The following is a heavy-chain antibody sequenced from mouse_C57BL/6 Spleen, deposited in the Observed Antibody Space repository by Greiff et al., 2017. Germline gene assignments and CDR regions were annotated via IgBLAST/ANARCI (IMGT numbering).Heavy chain of an antibody. CDR2: IYPGDGDT. V-gene: IGHV1-80*01. CDR3: ARPSLYGISYVGFYYFDY. CDR1: GYAFSSYW. J-gene: IGHJ2*01. D-gene: IGHD1-1*01. Sequence: QVQLQQSGAELVKPGASVKISCKASGYAFSSYWMNWVKQRPGKGLEWIGQIYPGDGDTNYNGKFKGKATLTADKSSSTAYMQLSSLTSEDSAVYFCARPSLYGISYVGFYYFDYWGQGTTLTVSS.